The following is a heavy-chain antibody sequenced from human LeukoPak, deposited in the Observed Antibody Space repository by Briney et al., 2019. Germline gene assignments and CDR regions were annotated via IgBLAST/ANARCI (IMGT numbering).Heavy chain of an antibody. D-gene: IGHD6-19*01. CDR2: IYPGDSDI. CDR1: GYSFSSYW. V-gene: IGHV5-51*01. J-gene: IGHJ3*02. CDR3: ASPQWLVSGAFDI. Sequence: GESLKISCKGSGYSFSSYWIAWVRQMPGKGLEWMGIIYPGDSDIRYSPSFQGQVTISADKSISTAYLQWSSLTASDTAMYYCASPQWLVSGAFDIWGQGTMVTVSS.